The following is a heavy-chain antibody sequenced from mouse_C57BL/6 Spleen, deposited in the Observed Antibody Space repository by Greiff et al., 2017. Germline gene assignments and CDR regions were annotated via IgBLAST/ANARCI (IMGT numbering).Heavy chain of an antibody. Sequence: QVQLQQSGAELVRPGASVTLSCKASGYTFTDYEMHWVKQTPVHGLEWIGAIDPETGGTAYNQKFKGKAILTADKSSSTAYMELRSLTSEDTAVSFYASYYSIYFDSWGQGTTLAVSS. CDR3: ASYYSIYFDS. D-gene: IGHD2-5*01. CDR1: GYTFTDYE. J-gene: IGHJ2*01. CDR2: IDPETGGT. V-gene: IGHV1-15*01.